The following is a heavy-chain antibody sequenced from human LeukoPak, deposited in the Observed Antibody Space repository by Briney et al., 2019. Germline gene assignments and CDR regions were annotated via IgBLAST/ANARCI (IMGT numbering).Heavy chain of an antibody. J-gene: IGHJ5*02. D-gene: IGHD3-3*01. CDR3: ARDADYDFWSGYRNWFDP. CDR2: ISAFNGNT. V-gene: IGHV1-18*01. CDR1: GSTFTIYG. Sequence: ASVKVSCKASGSTFTIYGISWVRQAPGRGLEWMGWISAFNGNTNYAQKLQGRVTMTRDTSTSTAYMELRSLRSDDTAVYYCARDADYDFWSGYRNWFDPWGQGTLVSVSS.